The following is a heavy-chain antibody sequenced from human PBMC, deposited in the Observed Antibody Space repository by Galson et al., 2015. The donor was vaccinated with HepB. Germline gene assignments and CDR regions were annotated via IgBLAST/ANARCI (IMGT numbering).Heavy chain of an antibody. CDR2: IDWDDAK. V-gene: IGHV2-70*11. CDR1: GFSLNTSGMC. D-gene: IGHD6-13*01. CDR3: ARMSRGRIAAAGPHPPPFDY. Sequence: PALVKPTQTLTLTCTFSGFSLNTSGMCVSWIRQPPGQALEWLARIDWDDAKYSSTSLTTRLTISKDTSKNQVVLTMTNVDPVDTATYYCARMSRGRIAAAGPHPPPFDYWGQGTLVTVSS. J-gene: IGHJ4*02.